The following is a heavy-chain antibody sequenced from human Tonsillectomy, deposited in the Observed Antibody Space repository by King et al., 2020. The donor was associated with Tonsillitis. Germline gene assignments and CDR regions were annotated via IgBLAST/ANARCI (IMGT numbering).Heavy chain of an antibody. Sequence: VQLVESGGGLVKPGGSLRLSCVASGFTFSSYSMNWVRQAPGKGLEWVSFISTSSACIHYADSVKGRFTISRDNAKNSLYLQLNSLRAEDTAVYYCARDGWLLWGQGTLVTVSS. CDR2: ISTSSACI. CDR1: GFTFSSYS. J-gene: IGHJ4*02. D-gene: IGHD5-12*01. V-gene: IGHV3-21*01. CDR3: ARDGWLL.